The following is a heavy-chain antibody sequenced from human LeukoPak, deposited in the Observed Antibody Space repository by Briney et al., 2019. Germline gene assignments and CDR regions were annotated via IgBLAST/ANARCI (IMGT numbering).Heavy chain of an antibody. V-gene: IGHV1-24*01. CDR1: GYTLTELS. J-gene: IGHJ4*02. CDR3: ARGRHIVVVPAADLYIDY. Sequence: ASVKVSCKVSGYTLTELSMHWVRQAPGKGLEWMGGFDPEDGETIYAQKFQGRVTMTEDTSTDTAYMELSRLRSDDTAVYYCARGRHIVVVPAADLYIDYWGQGTLVTVSS. CDR2: FDPEDGET. D-gene: IGHD2-2*01.